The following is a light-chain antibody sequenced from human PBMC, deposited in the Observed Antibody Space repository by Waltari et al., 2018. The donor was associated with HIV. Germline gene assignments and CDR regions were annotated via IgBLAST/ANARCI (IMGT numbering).Light chain of an antibody. CDR2: WAS. J-gene: IGKJ4*01. CDR3: QQYYTLPSLT. Sequence: DIVMTQSPDSLAVSLGERATINCKSSQSVSYTSNNKNYLAWYQQKPGQPPKLLIYWASTRESGVPDRFSGSGSGTDFTLTITSLQAEDVAVYYCQQYYTLPSLTFGGGTKVEIK. CDR1: QSVSYTSNNKNY. V-gene: IGKV4-1*01.